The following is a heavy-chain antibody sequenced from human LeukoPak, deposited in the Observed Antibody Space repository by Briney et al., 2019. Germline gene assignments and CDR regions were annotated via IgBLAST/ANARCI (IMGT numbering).Heavy chain of an antibody. CDR2: IYYSGGT. CDR3: AREDAQEGTNAFDI. V-gene: IGHV4-61*01. CDR1: GASISSGNYY. Sequence: PSETLSLTCTVSGASISSGNYYWSWIRQPPGKGLEWIGYIYYSGGTYYNPSLKSRVTMSVDTSKNQFSLKLTSVTAADTAVYYCAREDAQEGTNAFDIWGQGTMVTVSS. J-gene: IGHJ3*02. D-gene: IGHD2-2*01.